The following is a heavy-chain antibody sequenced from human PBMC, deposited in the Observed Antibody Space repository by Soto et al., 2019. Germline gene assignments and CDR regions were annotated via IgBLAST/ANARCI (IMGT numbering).Heavy chain of an antibody. Sequence: PGESLKISYKGSGYSFTSYWIGWVRQMPGKGLEWMGIIYPGDSDTRYSPSFQGQVTISADKSISTAYLQWSSLKASDTAMYYCARGGYCSGGSCLFRYYYGMDVWGQGTTVTVSS. CDR3: ARGGYCSGGSCLFRYYYGMDV. CDR1: GYSFTSYW. D-gene: IGHD2-15*01. J-gene: IGHJ6*02. CDR2: IYPGDSDT. V-gene: IGHV5-51*01.